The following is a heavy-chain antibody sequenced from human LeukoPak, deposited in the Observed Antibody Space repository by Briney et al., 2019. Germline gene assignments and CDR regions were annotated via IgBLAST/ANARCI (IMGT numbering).Heavy chain of an antibody. Sequence: SGPALVKPTQTLTLTCTFSGFSLSTSGMCVSWIRQPPGKALEWLALIDWDDDRYYSTSLETRLTISKDTSKNQVVLTMTNMDPVDTATYYCARVIAVAGTFAFDIWGQGTMVTVSS. CDR2: IDWDDDR. V-gene: IGHV2-70*01. J-gene: IGHJ3*02. CDR1: GFSLSTSGMC. D-gene: IGHD6-19*01. CDR3: ARVIAVAGTFAFDI.